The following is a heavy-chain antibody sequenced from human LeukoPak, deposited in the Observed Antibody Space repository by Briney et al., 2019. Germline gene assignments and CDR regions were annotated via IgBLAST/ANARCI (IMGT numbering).Heavy chain of an antibody. CDR3: ARGKMVRGAGDWFDP. D-gene: IGHD3-10*01. J-gene: IGHJ5*02. Sequence: ASVKVSCKASGYTFTSYGISWVRQAPGQGLKWMGWISAYNGNTNYAQKLQGRVTMTTDTSTSTAYMELRSLRSDDTAVYYCARGKMVRGAGDWFDPWGQGTLVTVSS. CDR2: ISAYNGNT. V-gene: IGHV1-18*01. CDR1: GYTFTSYG.